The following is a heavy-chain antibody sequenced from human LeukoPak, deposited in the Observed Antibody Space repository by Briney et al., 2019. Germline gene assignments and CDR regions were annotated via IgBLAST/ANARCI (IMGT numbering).Heavy chain of an antibody. V-gene: IGHV1-8*01. J-gene: IGHJ4*02. CDR2: MNPNSGNT. D-gene: IGHD3-3*02. CDR1: GYTFTSYD. CDR3: ARGLGVALGDY. Sequence: ASVRVSCTASGYTFTSYDINWERQATGQGLEWMGWMNPNSGNTGYAQKFQGRVTMTRNTSISTAYMELSSLRSEDTAVYYCARGLGVALGDYWGQGTLVTVSS.